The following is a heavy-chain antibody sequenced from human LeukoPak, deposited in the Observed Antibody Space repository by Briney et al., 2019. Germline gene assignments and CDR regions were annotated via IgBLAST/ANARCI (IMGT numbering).Heavy chain of an antibody. D-gene: IGHD3-16*02. CDR2: IYTTGTT. V-gene: IGHV4-4*07. CDR1: GGSINSYW. J-gene: IGHJ4*02. CDR3: ARAGYTISSYRFDY. Sequence: PSETLSLTCSVSGGSINSYWWSWIRQPAGKGLEFIGRIYTTGTTNYNPSLKSRVSMSVDTSKNKFSLELRSVTAADTAVYFCARAGYTISSYRFDYWGRGALVTVSS.